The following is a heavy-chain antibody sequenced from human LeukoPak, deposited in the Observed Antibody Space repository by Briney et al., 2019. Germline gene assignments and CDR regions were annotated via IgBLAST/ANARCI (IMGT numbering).Heavy chain of an antibody. CDR1: GFTFSSYA. Sequence: GSLRLSCAASGFTFSSYAMSWIRQPPGKGLEWIGEINHSGSTNYNPSLKSRVTISVDTSKNQFSLKLSSVTAADTAVYYCARGFDSSGYYIFDYWGQGTLVTVSS. J-gene: IGHJ4*02. V-gene: IGHV4-34*01. D-gene: IGHD3-22*01. CDR3: ARGFDSSGYYIFDY. CDR2: INHSGST.